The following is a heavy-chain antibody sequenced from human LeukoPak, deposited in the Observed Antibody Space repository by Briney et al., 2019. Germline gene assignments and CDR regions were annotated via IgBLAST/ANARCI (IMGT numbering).Heavy chain of an antibody. V-gene: IGHV3-23*01. CDR1: GFTFRSYA. Sequence: QTGGSLRLSCAASGFTFRSYAMTWVRQAPGKGLEWVSLIRGSGTTYYADSVKGRFTISRDNSKNTVYLEMNSLRGEDTAVYYCAKDGSYLGSFGGNYYFDFWGQGTRVTVSS. CDR2: IRGSGTT. J-gene: IGHJ4*02. CDR3: AKDGSYLGSFGGNYYFDF. D-gene: IGHD3-16*01.